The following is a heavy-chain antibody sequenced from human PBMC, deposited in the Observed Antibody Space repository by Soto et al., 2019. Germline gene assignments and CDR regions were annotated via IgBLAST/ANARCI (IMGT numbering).Heavy chain of an antibody. D-gene: IGHD3-16*02. Sequence: QVQLVQSGAEVKKPGASVKVSCKASGYTFTSYDINWVRQATGQGLEWMGWMNPNSGNTGYAQKFQGRVTMHRNTSISTAYMELRSLRCEDTAVYYWARGNMITFGEVIATPYYCYYMDVWRKWTTVTVSS. J-gene: IGHJ6*03. CDR1: GYTFTSYD. V-gene: IGHV1-8*01. CDR2: MNPNSGNT. CDR3: ARGNMITFGEVIATPYYCYYMDV.